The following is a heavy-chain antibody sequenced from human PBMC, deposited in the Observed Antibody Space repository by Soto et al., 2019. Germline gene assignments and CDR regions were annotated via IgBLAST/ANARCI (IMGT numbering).Heavy chain of an antibody. CDR3: ARDGCSSTSCYRRPYYYGMDV. CDR1: GGSISSYY. D-gene: IGHD2-2*01. J-gene: IGHJ6*02. Sequence: SLTCTVSGGSISSYYWSWIRQPPGKGLEWIGYIYYSGSTNYNPSLKSRVTISVDTSKNQFSLKLSSVTAADTAVYYCARDGCSSTSCYRRPYYYGMDVWGQGTTVTVSS. CDR2: IYYSGST. V-gene: IGHV4-59*01.